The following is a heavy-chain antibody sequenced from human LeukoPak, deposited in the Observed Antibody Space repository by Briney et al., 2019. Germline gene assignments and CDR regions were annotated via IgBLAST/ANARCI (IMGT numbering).Heavy chain of an antibody. CDR3: EGGRPHGNDY. J-gene: IGHJ4*02. V-gene: IGHV3-74*01. CDR2: IASDGSST. CDR1: GFTFSSYW. Sequence: GALRLSCAASGFTFSSYWMNWVRQAPGKGLVWVSRIASDGSSTTYADSVKGRFSISRDNAKNTLYLQMNSLRVEDTAVYYCEGGRPHGNDYWGQGPLVTVSS. D-gene: IGHD4-23*01.